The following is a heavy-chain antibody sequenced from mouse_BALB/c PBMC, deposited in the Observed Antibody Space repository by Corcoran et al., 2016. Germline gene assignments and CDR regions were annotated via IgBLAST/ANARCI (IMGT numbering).Heavy chain of an antibody. CDR1: GYTFPNYG. D-gene: IGHD2-4*01. Sequence: QIQLVQSGPELKKPGETVKISCKASGYTFPNYGMNWVKQAPGKGLRWMGWINTYTGEPTYADDFKGRFAFSLETSASTAYLQINNLKNEDMATYFCASDYDGAWFAYWGQGTLVTVSA. J-gene: IGHJ3*01. CDR2: INTYTGEP. V-gene: IGHV9-1*02. CDR3: ASDYDGAWFAY.